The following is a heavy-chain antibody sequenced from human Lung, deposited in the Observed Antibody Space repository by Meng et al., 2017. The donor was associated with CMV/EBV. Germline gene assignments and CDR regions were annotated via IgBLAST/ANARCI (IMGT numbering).Heavy chain of an antibody. Sequence: GESXKISXVVSRFTFNDFEMSWVRQAPGKGPEWVSYISSSGYTIYYADSVKGRFTISRDNAKNSLHLQMNNLRAEDTAVYYCARVGYSNAPAHYYYGLDVWGQGTTVTVSS. CDR2: ISSSGYTI. D-gene: IGHD6-13*01. CDR3: ARVGYSNAPAHYYYGLDV. J-gene: IGHJ6*02. CDR1: RFTFNDFE. V-gene: IGHV3-48*03.